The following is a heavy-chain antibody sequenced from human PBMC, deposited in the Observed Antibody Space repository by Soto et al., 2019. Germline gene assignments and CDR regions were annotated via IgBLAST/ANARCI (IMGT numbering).Heavy chain of an antibody. J-gene: IGHJ5*02. CDR3: ARSVYP. Sequence: QVQLQESGPGLVKPSQTLSLACTVSGGSVSGGGYYWSWIRQHPGKGLEWIEYIFYSGTTYYNPSLKSRVTISVDTSKNQFSLKLNSVTASDTAVYYCARSVYPSGQGTLVTVSS. CDR1: GGSVSGGGYY. CDR2: IFYSGTT. V-gene: IGHV4-31*03.